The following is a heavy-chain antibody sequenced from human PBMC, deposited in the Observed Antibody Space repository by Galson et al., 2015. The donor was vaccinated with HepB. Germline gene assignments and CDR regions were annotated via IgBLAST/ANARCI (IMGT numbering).Heavy chain of an antibody. CDR3: ASDTPRALGAYRHYYYYGMDV. D-gene: IGHD1-26*01. CDR2: IIPIFGIA. J-gene: IGHJ6*02. V-gene: IGHV1-69*10. Sequence: SVKVSCKASGGTFSRYAISWVRQAPGQGLEWMGGIIPIFGIANYAQKFQGRVTITADKSTSTAYMELSSLRSEDTAVYYCASDTPRALGAYRHYYYYGMDVWGQGTTVTVSS. CDR1: GGTFSRYA.